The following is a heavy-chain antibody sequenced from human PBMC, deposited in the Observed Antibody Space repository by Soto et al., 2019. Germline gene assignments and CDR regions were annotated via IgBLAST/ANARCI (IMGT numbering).Heavy chain of an antibody. CDR1: GGSISSGGYS. Sequence: QLQLQESGSGLVKPSQTLSLTCTVSGGSISSGGYSWNWIRQPPGKGLEWIGYIYQSGDTYYNPSLNSRVTMSLDKSKNQFSLRLTSVTAADTAMYYCGRGGQLVLGGVDVWGQGTTVTVSS. D-gene: IGHD6-13*01. CDR2: IYQSGDT. J-gene: IGHJ6*02. CDR3: GRGGQLVLGGVDV. V-gene: IGHV4-30-2*01.